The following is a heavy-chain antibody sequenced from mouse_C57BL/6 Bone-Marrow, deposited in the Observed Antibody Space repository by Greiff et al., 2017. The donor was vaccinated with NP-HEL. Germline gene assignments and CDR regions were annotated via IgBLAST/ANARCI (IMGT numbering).Heavy chain of an antibody. V-gene: IGHV1-62-2*01. CDR1: GYTFTEYT. J-gene: IGHJ3*01. D-gene: IGHD2-5*01. Sequence: QQSCKASGYTFTEYTIHWVKQRSGQGLEWIGWFYPGSGSIKYNEKFKDKATLTADKSSSTVYMELSRLTSEDSAVYFCARHEVYYSNYFWFAYWGQGTLVTVSA. CDR2: FYPGSGSI. CDR3: ARHEVYYSNYFWFAY.